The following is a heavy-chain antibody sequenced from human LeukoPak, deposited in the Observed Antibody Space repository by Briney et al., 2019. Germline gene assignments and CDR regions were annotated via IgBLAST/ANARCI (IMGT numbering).Heavy chain of an antibody. J-gene: IGHJ4*02. D-gene: IGHD1-14*01. CDR3: ARHAPGTLTPGYFDY. CDR2: IYYSGST. CDR1: GGSITSRSYY. V-gene: IGHV4-39*01. Sequence: SETLSLTCTVSGGSITSRSYYWGWIRQPPGKGLEWIGSIYYSGSTYYNPSLKSRVTISVDTSKDQFSLKLSSVTAADTAVYYCARHAPGTLTPGYFDYWGQGTLVTVSS.